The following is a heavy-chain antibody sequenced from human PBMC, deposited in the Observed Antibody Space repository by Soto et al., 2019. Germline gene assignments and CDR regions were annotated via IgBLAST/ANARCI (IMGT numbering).Heavy chain of an antibody. Sequence: PSETLSLTCTVSGDSINNYYWSWIRHPPGKRLEWIGYIYYTGSTTYNPSLESRVTMSVDTSKNQFSLKLNSVNAADTAVYYCAKYRRTEAEGFTLDYWGRGTLVTVSS. J-gene: IGHJ4*02. CDR2: IYYTGST. CDR3: AKYRRTEAEGFTLDY. CDR1: GDSINNYY. V-gene: IGHV4-59*01. D-gene: IGHD6-13*01.